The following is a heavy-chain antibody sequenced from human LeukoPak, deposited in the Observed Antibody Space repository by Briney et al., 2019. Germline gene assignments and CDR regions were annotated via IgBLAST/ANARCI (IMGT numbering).Heavy chain of an antibody. CDR1: GGAISSYY. CDR2: IYYSGGT. CDR3: ARDGLYDSSGYYMDS. J-gene: IGHJ4*02. D-gene: IGHD3-22*01. Sequence: SETLSLTCTVSGGAISSYYWSWIRHSPGKGLEWIGYIYYSGGTKYNPSLMSRVTISVDRAQNQFSLSLRSVTAADTAVYYCARDGLYDSSGYYMDSWGQGTLVIVSS. V-gene: IGHV4-59*01.